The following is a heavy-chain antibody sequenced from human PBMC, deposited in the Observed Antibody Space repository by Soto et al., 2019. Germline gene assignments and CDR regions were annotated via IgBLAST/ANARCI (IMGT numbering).Heavy chain of an antibody. D-gene: IGHD2-2*03. CDR1: GFTFSSYA. CDR2: ISGSGGST. J-gene: IGHJ4*02. CDR3: EKEGGYCSSTSCYGRFYY. Sequence: EVQLLESGGGLVQPGGSLRLSCAASGFTFSSYAMSWVRQAPGKGLEWVSAISGSGGSTYYADSVKGRFTISRDNSKNTLYQQMKSQRAEDKSVSYCEKEGGYCSSTSCYGRFYYWGQGTLVTVSS. V-gene: IGHV3-23*01.